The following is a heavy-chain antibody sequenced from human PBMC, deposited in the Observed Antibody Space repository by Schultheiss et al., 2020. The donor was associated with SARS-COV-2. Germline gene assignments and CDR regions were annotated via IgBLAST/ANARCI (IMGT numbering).Heavy chain of an antibody. Sequence: SETLSLTCTVSGGSVSSGSYYWSWIRQPPGKGLEWIGYIYHSGITNQNPSLKSRVTMSADTSKNQFSLELSAVTAADTAVYYCARATMVQGVPTFDYWGQGTLVTVSS. D-gene: IGHD3-10*01. CDR2: IYHSGIT. J-gene: IGHJ4*02. CDR1: GGSVSSGSYY. CDR3: ARATMVQGVPTFDY. V-gene: IGHV4-61*01.